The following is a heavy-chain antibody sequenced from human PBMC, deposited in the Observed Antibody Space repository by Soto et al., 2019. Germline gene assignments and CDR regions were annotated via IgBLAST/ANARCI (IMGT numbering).Heavy chain of an antibody. D-gene: IGHD5-12*01. CDR2: ISSNSDHI. CDR3: ARGDLRSTTSLDY. CDR1: GFTFRSCK. J-gene: IGHJ4*02. V-gene: IGHV3-21*06. Sequence: PGGSLRLSCAASGFTFRSCKMNWVRQAPGKGLEWVSSISSNSDHIYYADSVKGRFTISRDNAKNSLFLQMNSLRAEDSAVYYCARGDLRSTTSLDYWGQGTLVTVSS.